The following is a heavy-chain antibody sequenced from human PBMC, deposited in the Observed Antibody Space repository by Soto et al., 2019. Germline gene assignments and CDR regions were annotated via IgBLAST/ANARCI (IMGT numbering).Heavy chain of an antibody. V-gene: IGHV1-69*13. CDR2: IIPIFVTS. J-gene: IGHJ4*02. CDR3: ARSLDYHDYTGYSTVGVYSDY. Sequence: GASVKVSCKASGGSFSSSGISWVRQAPVQGLEWVGWIIPIFVTSHYAQKFQGRVTITADESTNTSYMVLSSLTSEDTAVYYCARSLDYHDYTGYSTVGVYSDYWGLGTLVTVSS. D-gene: IGHD3-22*01. CDR1: GGSFSSSG.